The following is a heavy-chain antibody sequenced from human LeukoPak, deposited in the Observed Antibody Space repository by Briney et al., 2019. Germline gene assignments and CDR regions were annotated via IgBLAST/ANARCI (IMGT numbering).Heavy chain of an antibody. CDR1: GFTFSSYA. J-gene: IGHJ6*02. V-gene: IGHV3-23*01. Sequence: PGGSLRLSCAASGFTFSSYAMSWVRQAPGKGLEWVSAISGSGGSTCYADSVKGRFTISRDNSKNTLYLQMNSLRAEDTAVYYCAKSREWLVYYGMDVWGQGTTVTVSS. CDR2: ISGSGGST. CDR3: AKSREWLVYYGMDV. D-gene: IGHD6-19*01.